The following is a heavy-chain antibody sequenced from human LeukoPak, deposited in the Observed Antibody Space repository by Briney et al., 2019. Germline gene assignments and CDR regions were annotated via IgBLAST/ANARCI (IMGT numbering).Heavy chain of an antibody. Sequence: SETLSLTCAVSGGSISSSNWWSWVRQPPGKGLEWIGEIYHSGSPNYNPPLKSRVTISLDKSKNQFSLKLSSVTAADTAVYYCARLYSSSWYSWGQGTLVTVSS. CDR1: GGSISSSNW. D-gene: IGHD6-13*01. CDR2: IYHSGSP. CDR3: ARLYSSSWYS. J-gene: IGHJ5*02. V-gene: IGHV4-4*02.